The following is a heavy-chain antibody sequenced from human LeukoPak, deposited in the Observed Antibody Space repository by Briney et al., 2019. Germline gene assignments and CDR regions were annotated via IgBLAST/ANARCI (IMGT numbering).Heavy chain of an antibody. V-gene: IGHV3-21*06. CDR2: ISSFSSYI. J-gene: IGHJ4*02. Sequence: PGGSLRLSCAASGFTFSQYNMNWVRQAPGKGLEWVSSISSFSSYIYYADSLKGRFTISRDNAKNSLYLQMNSLRAEDTAVYYCAREGEGVIAWDYWGQGTLVTVSS. D-gene: IGHD3-16*02. CDR3: AREGEGVIAWDY. CDR1: GFTFSQYN.